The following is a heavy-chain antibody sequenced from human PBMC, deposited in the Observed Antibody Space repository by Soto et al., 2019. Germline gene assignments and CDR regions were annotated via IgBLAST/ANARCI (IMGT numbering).Heavy chain of an antibody. Sequence: GGSLRLSCAASGFTFSDYYMSWIRQAPGKGLEWVSYISSSGSTIYYADSVKGRFTISRDNAKNSLYLQMNSLRAEDTAVYYCARTLYYDYIWGSYGFRYFDYWGQGTLVTVSS. CDR3: ARTLYYDYIWGSYGFRYFDY. CDR1: GFTFSDYY. CDR2: ISSSGSTI. V-gene: IGHV3-11*01. D-gene: IGHD3-16*01. J-gene: IGHJ4*02.